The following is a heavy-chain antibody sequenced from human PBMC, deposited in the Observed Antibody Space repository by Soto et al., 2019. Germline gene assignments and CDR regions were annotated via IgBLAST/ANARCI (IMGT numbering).Heavy chain of an antibody. CDR1: GYNFGDYY. V-gene: IGHV1-2*02. J-gene: IGHJ6*02. CDR2: ILPNSGVT. CDR3: AREGGVAAIYGMDV. Sequence: QVQLVQSGAEVKKPGASVKVSCKASGYNFGDYYIHWVRQAPGQGPQWMGWILPNSGVTQFAENFRGRVSMTRDTSLNTAYLELMRLKSGDTAIYYCAREGGVAAIYGMDVWGQGTTVIVSS. D-gene: IGHD2-15*01.